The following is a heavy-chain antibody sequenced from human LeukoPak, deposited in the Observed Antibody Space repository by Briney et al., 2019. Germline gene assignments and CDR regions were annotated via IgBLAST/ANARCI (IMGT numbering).Heavy chain of an antibody. Sequence: GGSLRLSCAASGFTFSSYGMHWVRQAPGKGLEWVAVISYDGSNKYYADSVKGRFSISRDNSKNTLYLQMNSLRAEDTAVYYCAKDYLPLTDGDVPDWGQGTLVTVSS. V-gene: IGHV3-30*18. D-gene: IGHD4-17*01. CDR1: GFTFSSYG. CDR3: AKDYLPLTDGDVPD. J-gene: IGHJ4*02. CDR2: ISYDGSNK.